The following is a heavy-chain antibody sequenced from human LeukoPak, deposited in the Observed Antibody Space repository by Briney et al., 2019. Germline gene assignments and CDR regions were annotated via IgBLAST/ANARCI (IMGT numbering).Heavy chain of an antibody. V-gene: IGHV4-30-4*07. CDR2: IYYTGST. Sequence: SETLSLTCSVSGYAINIDYSWSWIRQPPGKGLDWIAYIYYTGSTYYNPSLKSRVTISLDTSKNQFSLKPTSVTAADTAVYYCARGGDSSGYEGRFDPWGQGTLVTVSS. J-gene: IGHJ5*02. CDR3: ARGGDSSGYEGRFDP. CDR1: GYAINIDYS. D-gene: IGHD3-22*01.